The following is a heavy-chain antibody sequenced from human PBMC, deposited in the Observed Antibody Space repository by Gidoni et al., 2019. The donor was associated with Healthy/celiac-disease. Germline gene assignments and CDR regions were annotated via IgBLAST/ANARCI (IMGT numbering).Heavy chain of an antibody. J-gene: IGHJ6*03. D-gene: IGHD4-17*01. CDR2: IYYSGST. Sequence: QLQLQESGPGLVKPSETLSLTCTVSGGSISSSSYYWGWIRQPPGKGWEWIGSIYYSGSTYYNPSLKSRVTISVDTSKNQFSLKLSSVTAADTAVYYCARRNKGYGDYNYYMDVWGKGTTVTVSS. CDR3: ARRNKGYGDYNYYMDV. V-gene: IGHV4-39*01. CDR1: GGSISSSSYY.